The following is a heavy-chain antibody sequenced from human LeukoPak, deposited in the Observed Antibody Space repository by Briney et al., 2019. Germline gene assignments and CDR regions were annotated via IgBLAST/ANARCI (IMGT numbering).Heavy chain of an antibody. V-gene: IGHV3-13*01. CDR3: ARQKGGSGWYFDY. CDR2: IGRSDDT. Sequence: PGGSLRLSCEASGFTFRSYDMHWVRQATGKGLEWVSAIGRSDDTYYSDSVKGRFTISRDNSKNTLYLQMNSLRAEDTAVYYCARQKGGSGWYFDYWGQGTLVTVSS. CDR1: GFTFRSYD. J-gene: IGHJ4*02. D-gene: IGHD6-19*01.